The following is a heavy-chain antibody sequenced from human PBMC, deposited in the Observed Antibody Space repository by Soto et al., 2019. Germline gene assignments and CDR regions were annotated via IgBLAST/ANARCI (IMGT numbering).Heavy chain of an antibody. D-gene: IGHD2-2*01. V-gene: IGHV4-59*01. J-gene: IGHJ2*01. CDR3: ARDRTSVNWYFGL. CDR2: IHYTGNT. Sequence: QVQLQESGPGLVKPSETLSLTCTVSGDSISSYYWSWIRQPPGKGLEWIGYIHYTGNTNHNPSLKSRFTISVDTSKNQFSLKLSAVTAADTAVYYCARDRTSVNWYFGLWGRGTLVSVSS. CDR1: GDSISSYY.